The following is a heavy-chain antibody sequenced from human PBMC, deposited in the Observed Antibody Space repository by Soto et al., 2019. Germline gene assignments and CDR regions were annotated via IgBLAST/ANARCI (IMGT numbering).Heavy chain of an antibody. V-gene: IGHV3-30-3*01. D-gene: IGHD1-26*01. J-gene: IGHJ4*02. Sequence: QVQLVESGGGVVQPGRSLRLSCAASGFTFSSYAMHWVRQAPGKGLEWVAVISYDGSNKYYADSVKGRFTISRDNSKNTLYMQINSLRAEDTAVYYCARVPSYSGRAHFDYWGQGTLVTVS. CDR3: ARVPSYSGRAHFDY. CDR1: GFTFSSYA. CDR2: ISYDGSNK.